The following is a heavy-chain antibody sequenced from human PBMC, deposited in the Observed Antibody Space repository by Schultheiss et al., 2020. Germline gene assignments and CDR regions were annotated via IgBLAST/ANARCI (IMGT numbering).Heavy chain of an antibody. D-gene: IGHD5-18*01. Sequence: GGSLRLSCAASGVTFSSYAMHWVRQAPGKGLEWVAVISYDGSNKYYADSVKGRFTISRDNSKNTLYLQMNSLRAEDTAVYYCARDLGYSYGLDGSGYDNYYYYGMDVWGQGTTVTVSS. CDR1: GVTFSSYA. V-gene: IGHV3-30-3*01. J-gene: IGHJ6*02. CDR2: ISYDGSNK. CDR3: ARDLGYSYGLDGSGYDNYYYYGMDV.